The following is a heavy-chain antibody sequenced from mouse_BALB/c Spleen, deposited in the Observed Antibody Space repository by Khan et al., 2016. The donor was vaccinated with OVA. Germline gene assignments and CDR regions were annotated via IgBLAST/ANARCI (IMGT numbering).Heavy chain of an antibody. CDR2: INPSSGYA. J-gene: IGHJ3*01. CDR3: AREGAYYRSDGWFAY. CDR1: GYTFTTYT. D-gene: IGHD2-14*01. Sequence: QVQLKESGAELARPGASVKMSCKASGYTFTTYTMHWIKQRPGQGLEWIGYINPSSGYANCNQKFKDKATLTADKSSSTAYMQLSSLTSEDSAVYYCAREGAYYRSDGWFAYWGQGTLVTVSA. V-gene: IGHV1-4*01.